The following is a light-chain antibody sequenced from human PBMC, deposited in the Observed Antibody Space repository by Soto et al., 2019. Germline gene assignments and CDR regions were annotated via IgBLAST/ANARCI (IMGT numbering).Light chain of an antibody. CDR3: QFYSSSPSPTYT. CDR1: QSVSSSY. CDR2: DAS. V-gene: IGKV3-20*01. J-gene: IGKJ2*01. Sequence: EIVLTQSPGTLSLSPGERATLSCRASQSVSSSYLAWYQQKPGQAPRLLIHDASIRATGIPDRFSGSGSGTDFTLTISRLEPEDFAVYYCQFYSSSPSPTYTFGQGTKLEIK.